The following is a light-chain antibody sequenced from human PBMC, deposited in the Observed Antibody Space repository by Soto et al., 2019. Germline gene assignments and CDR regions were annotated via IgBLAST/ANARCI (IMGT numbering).Light chain of an antibody. J-gene: IGKJ1*01. CDR2: AAS. Sequence: DLQMTQSPSSLSASVGDRVTIACRASQGISNYVAWYQQKQGKVPKLLIYAASTLQSGVPSRFSGSGSGTDFTLTISSLQPEDVVSYYCQKYNSVPRTFGQGAKVQIK. CDR3: QKYNSVPRT. V-gene: IGKV1-27*01. CDR1: QGISNY.